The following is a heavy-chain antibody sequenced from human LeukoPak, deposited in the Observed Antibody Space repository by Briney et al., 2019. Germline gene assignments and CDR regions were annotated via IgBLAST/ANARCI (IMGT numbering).Heavy chain of an antibody. CDR2: IYTSGTT. J-gene: IGHJ4*02. Sequence: MPSETLSLTCTVSGGSISSGSYYWSWIRQPAGKGLEWIGHIYTSGTTSYNPSLKSRVTISVDTSKNQFSLKLNSVTAADTAVYYCARESGLRYCSTISCSNFDYCGQGTLVTVSS. D-gene: IGHD2-2*01. CDR1: GGSISSGSYY. CDR3: ARESGLRYCSTISCSNFDY. V-gene: IGHV4-61*09.